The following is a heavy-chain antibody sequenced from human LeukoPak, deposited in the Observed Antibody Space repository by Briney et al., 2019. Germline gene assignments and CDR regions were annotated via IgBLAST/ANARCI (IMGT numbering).Heavy chain of an antibody. CDR3: ASRKLGNDY. V-gene: IGHV4-59*02. CDR2: IYYTGST. D-gene: IGHD7-27*01. J-gene: IGHJ4*02. Sequence: SETLSLTCPIPGGSVSEYYWIWIRQSPGKGLEWIGYIYYTGSTSYNPSLKSRVTISADTSKDEFSLKLNSVTAADTAVYYCASRKLGNDYWGQGTLVTVSS. CDR1: GGSVSEYY.